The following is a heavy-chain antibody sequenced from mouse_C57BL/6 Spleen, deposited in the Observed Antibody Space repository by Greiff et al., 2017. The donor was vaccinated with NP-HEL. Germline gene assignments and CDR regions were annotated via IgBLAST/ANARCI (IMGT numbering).Heavy chain of an antibody. CDR3: ARDSHYPYFDY. V-gene: IGHV1-82*01. CDR1: GYAFSSSW. CDR2: IYPGDGDT. D-gene: IGHD1-2*01. J-gene: IGHJ2*01. Sequence: VKLVESGPELVKPGASVKISCKASGYAFSSSWMNWVKQRPGKGLEWIGRIYPGDGDTNYNGKFKGKATLTADKSSSTAYMQLSSLTSEDSAVYFCARDSHYPYFDYWGQGTTLTVSS.